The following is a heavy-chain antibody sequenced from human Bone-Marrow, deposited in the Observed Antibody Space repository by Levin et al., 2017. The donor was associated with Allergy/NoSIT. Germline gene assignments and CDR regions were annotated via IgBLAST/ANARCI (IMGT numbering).Heavy chain of an antibody. CDR2: ISDSGDVT. Sequence: GGSLRLSCAVSGFTFTKFPMAWVRQAPGKGLEWVSIISDSGDVTFYVDSVKGRFTISRDQSRYALYLQMDSLRAEDTAVYYGAKGGASGVPRSRYCGDWGQGTLVTVSS. CDR1: GFTFTKFP. CDR3: AKGGASGVPRSRYCGD. V-gene: IGHV3-23*01. J-gene: IGHJ4*02. D-gene: IGHD2-21*01.